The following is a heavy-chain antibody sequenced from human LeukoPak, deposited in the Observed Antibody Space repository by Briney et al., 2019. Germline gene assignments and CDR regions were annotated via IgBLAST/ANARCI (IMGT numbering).Heavy chain of an antibody. D-gene: IGHD2-2*01. Sequence: VAPVKVSCKASGGTFSSYAISWVRQAPGQGLEWMGGIIPIFGTANYAQKFQGRVTITTDESTSTAYMELSSLRSEDTAVYYCARAPGVPAARNYYYYMDVWGKGTTVTVSS. CDR2: IIPIFGTA. J-gene: IGHJ6*03. V-gene: IGHV1-69*05. CDR3: ARAPGVPAARNYYYYMDV. CDR1: GGTFSSYA.